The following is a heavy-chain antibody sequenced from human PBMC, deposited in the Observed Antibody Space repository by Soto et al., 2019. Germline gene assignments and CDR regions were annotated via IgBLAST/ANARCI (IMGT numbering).Heavy chain of an antibody. CDR1: GGSVSSGSYY. CDR2: IYYSGST. Sequence: SETLSLTCTVSGGSVSSGSYYWIWIRQPPGKGLEWIGYIYYSGSTNYNPSLKSRVTISVDTSKNQFSLKLSSVTAADKAVYYCARGDSGYSSVWYFDYWGQGTLVTVSS. V-gene: IGHV4-61*01. CDR3: ARGDSGYSSVWYFDY. D-gene: IGHD6-19*01. J-gene: IGHJ4*02.